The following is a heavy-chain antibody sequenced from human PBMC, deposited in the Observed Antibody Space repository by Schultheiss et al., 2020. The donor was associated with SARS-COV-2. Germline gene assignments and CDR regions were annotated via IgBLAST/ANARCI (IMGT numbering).Heavy chain of an antibody. J-gene: IGHJ6*02. D-gene: IGHD3-10*01. CDR2: ISSKAHSYAT. Sequence: GESLKISCAASGFTFDDYAMHWVRQASGKGLEWVGRISSKAHSYATTYTASVKGRFTISRDDSMNTAYLQMNSLKTEDTAVYYCANSAGITVWFRESDGMDVWGQGTTVTVSS. CDR1: GFTFDDYA. V-gene: IGHV3-73*01. CDR3: ANSAGITVWFRESDGMDV.